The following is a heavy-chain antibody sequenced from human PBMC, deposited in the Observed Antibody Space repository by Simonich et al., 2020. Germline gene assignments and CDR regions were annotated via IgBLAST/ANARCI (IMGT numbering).Heavy chain of an antibody. V-gene: IGHV1-2*06. J-gene: IGHJ4*02. CDR3: ASGWDWGFSHMSDY. Sequence: QVQLVQSGAEVKKPGASVKVSCKASGDTFTGYYLHLVQQAPGQGLEWMRRNNHNSGVTNYAQKCQGRVNMTRETSISTAYMELSRLRSDDTAVYYCASGWDWGFSHMSDYWGQGTLVTVSS. CDR1: GDTFTGYY. D-gene: IGHD7-27*01. CDR2: NNHNSGVT.